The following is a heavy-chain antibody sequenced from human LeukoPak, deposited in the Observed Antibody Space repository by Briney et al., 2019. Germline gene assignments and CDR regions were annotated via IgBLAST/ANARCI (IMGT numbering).Heavy chain of an antibody. J-gene: IGHJ4*02. CDR2: IYYSGST. CDR1: GGSISSSSYY. CDR3: ARESAAATSLPYYYFDY. D-gene: IGHD2-15*01. V-gene: IGHV4-39*07. Sequence: SETLSLTCTVSGGSISSSSYYWGWIRQPPGKGLEWIGSIYYSGSTYYNPSLKSRVTISVDTSKNQFSLKLSSVTAADTAVYYCARESAAATSLPYYYFDYWGQGTLVTVSS.